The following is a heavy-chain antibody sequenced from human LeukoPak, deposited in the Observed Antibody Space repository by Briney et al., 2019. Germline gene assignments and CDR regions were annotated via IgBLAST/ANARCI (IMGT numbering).Heavy chain of an antibody. CDR2: ISTSSGST. D-gene: IGHD6-19*01. CDR3: AQDSSGWFYYFDY. J-gene: IGHJ4*02. CDR1: GFTFSTYA. V-gene: IGHV3-23*01. Sequence: GGSLRLSCAASGFTFSTYAMNWVRQAPGKGLEWVSAISTSSGSTYYADSVKGRFTISRDDSKNTLYLQVNSLRAEDTAIYYCAQDSSGWFYYFDYWGQGTLVTVSS.